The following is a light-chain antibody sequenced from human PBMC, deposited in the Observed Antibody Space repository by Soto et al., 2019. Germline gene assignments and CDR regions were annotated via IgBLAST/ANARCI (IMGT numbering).Light chain of an antibody. CDR1: SSDVGGYNY. CDR3: SSYTSSSTLYV. CDR2: DVS. Sequence: QSARTQPASVSGAAVQSISISCTGTSSDVGGYNYVSWYQQHPGKAPKLIIYDVSNRPSGVSNRFSGSKSGDTASLTISGLQAEDEADYYCSSYTSSSTLYVFGTGSKVTVL. V-gene: IGLV2-14*01. J-gene: IGLJ1*01.